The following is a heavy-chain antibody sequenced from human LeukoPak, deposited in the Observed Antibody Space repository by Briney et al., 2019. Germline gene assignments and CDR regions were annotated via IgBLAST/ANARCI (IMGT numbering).Heavy chain of an antibody. CDR2: IKSKTDGETT. D-gene: IGHD3-16*01. CDR3: TAWA. V-gene: IGHV3-15*01. Sequence: GGSLRLSCAASGLTFSKAWMNWVRQAPGKGLEWVGRIKSKTDGETTDYAAPVKGRFTISRDDSKNTMYLQMNSLKTEDTAVYYCTAWAWGQGTLVTVSS. CDR1: GLTFSKAW. J-gene: IGHJ4*02.